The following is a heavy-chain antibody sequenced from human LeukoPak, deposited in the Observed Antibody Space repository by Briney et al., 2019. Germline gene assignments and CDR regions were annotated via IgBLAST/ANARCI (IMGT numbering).Heavy chain of an antibody. Sequence: PSETLSLTCAVSGYSISSGYYCGWIRQPPGKGLEWIGSFYHSGSTYYNPSLKSRVTISVDTSKNQFSLRLSSVTAADTAVYYCARHIPLRLIMEGATLGYFDFWGQGTLVTVSS. D-gene: IGHD1-26*01. CDR3: ARHIPLRLIMEGATLGYFDF. J-gene: IGHJ4*02. V-gene: IGHV4-38-2*01. CDR2: FYHSGST. CDR1: GYSISSGYY.